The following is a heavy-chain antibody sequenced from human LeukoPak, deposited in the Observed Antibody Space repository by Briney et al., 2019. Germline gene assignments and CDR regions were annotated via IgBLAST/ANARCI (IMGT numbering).Heavy chain of an antibody. Sequence: SETLSLTCAVYGGSFSGYYWSWIRQPPGKGLEWIGEINHSGSTNCNPSLKSRVTISVDTSKNQFSLKLSSVTAADTAVYYCASWQQLVRGFDPWGQGTLVTVSS. CDR2: INHSGST. J-gene: IGHJ5*02. CDR3: ASWQQLVRGFDP. CDR1: GGSFSGYY. V-gene: IGHV4-34*01. D-gene: IGHD6-13*01.